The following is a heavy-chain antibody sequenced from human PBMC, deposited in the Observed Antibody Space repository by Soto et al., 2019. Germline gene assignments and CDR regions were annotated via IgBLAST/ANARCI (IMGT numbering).Heavy chain of an antibody. J-gene: IGHJ3*02. Sequence: GASVKVSCKASGYNFISYGISWVRQAPGQGLEWMGWISAYNGNTNYAQKLQGRVTMTTDTSTNTAYMELRSLRSDDSAVYHCARDLYDYFDSRGFSSAFHAFDIWGQGTMVTVSS. D-gene: IGHD3-22*01. CDR2: ISAYNGNT. CDR3: ARDLYDYFDSRGFSSAFHAFDI. CDR1: GYNFISYG. V-gene: IGHV1-18*01.